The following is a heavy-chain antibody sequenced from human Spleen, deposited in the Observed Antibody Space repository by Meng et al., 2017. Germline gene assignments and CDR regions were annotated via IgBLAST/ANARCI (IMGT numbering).Heavy chain of an antibody. V-gene: IGHV1-2*06. Sequence: ASVKVSCRPSGYNFPDYYIHWVRRAPGQGLEWMGRINPKSGDTHYAQKFQARVTMTGDTSISTAYMELRWLRSDDTALYYCARDEDISAGGKLFGDYWGQGTLVTVSS. D-gene: IGHD6-25*01. CDR2: INPKSGDT. CDR1: GYNFPDYY. CDR3: ARDEDISAGGKLFGDY. J-gene: IGHJ4*02.